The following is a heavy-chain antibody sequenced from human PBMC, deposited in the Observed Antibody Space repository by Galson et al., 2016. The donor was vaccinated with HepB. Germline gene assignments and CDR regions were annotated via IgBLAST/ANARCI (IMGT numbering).Heavy chain of an antibody. CDR2: ISWNSVGV. Sequence: SLRLSCAASGFSFDDYGMDWVRQGPGKGLEWVAGISWNSVGVGYADSVKGRFTISRDNAKNSLHLQMNSLRVEDTALYYCVKDRKYRCSSSTCYWEFDYWGQGTLVTAS. CDR1: GFSFDDYG. V-gene: IGHV3-9*01. CDR3: VKDRKYRCSSSTCYWEFDY. D-gene: IGHD2-2*01. J-gene: IGHJ4*02.